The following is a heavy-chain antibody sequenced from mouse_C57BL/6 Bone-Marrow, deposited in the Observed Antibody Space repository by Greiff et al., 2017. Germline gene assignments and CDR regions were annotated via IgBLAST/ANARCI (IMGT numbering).Heavy chain of an antibody. CDR3: SGLLGAY. CDR2: IRLKSDNYAT. CDR1: GFTFSNYW. J-gene: IGHJ3*01. V-gene: IGHV6-3*01. D-gene: IGHD4-1*01. Sequence: EVQRVESGGGLVQPGGSMKLSCVASGFTFSNYWMNWVRQSPEKGLEWVAQIRLKSDNYATHYAESVKGSFTISRDDSKSSVDLQKNNLRAEDTGIYYCSGLLGAYWGQGTLVTVSA.